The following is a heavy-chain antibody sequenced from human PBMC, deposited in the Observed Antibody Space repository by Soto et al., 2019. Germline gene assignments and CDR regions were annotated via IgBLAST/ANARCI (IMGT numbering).Heavy chain of an antibody. J-gene: IGHJ4*02. V-gene: IGHV1-46*03. Sequence: QVQLVQSGAEVKKPGASVKVSCKASGYTFTSYYMHWVRQAPGQGLEWMGIINPSGGSTSYAQKFQGRVTMTRDTSTSTVYMELSSLRSEDTAVYYCARDIVVVPAAHGGQSGMFDYWGQGTLVTVSS. CDR3: ARDIVVVPAAHGGQSGMFDY. D-gene: IGHD2-2*01. CDR2: INPSGGST. CDR1: GYTFTSYY.